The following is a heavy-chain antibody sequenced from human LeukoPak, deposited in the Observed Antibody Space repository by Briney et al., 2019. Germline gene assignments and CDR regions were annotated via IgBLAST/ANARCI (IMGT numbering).Heavy chain of an antibody. CDR1: GYTFTGYY. CDR2: INPNSGGT. V-gene: IGHV1-2*02. J-gene: IGHJ5*02. D-gene: IGHD6-13*01. CDR3: ARCIAAAAPAWFDP. Sequence: ASVKVSCTASGYTFTGYYMHWVRQAPGQGLEWMGWINPNSGGTNYAQKFQGRVTMTRDTSISTAYMELSRLRSDDTAVYYCARCIAAAAPAWFDPWGQGTLVTVSS.